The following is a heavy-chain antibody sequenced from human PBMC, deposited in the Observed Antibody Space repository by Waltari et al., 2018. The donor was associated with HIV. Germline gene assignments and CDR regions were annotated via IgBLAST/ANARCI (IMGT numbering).Heavy chain of an antibody. Sequence: QVQLVQSGAEVKKPGASVKVSCKSSGSTFTSYGFAWVRQAPGQGLEWMGWSSAYNENTNYAPKFQGRVTMTTATSTTTGYMELRRLRSADTAVYFCASYSPPRGLDVWGQGTTVTVS. CDR3: ASYSPPRGLDV. V-gene: IGHV1-18*01. CDR2: SSAYNENT. CDR1: GSTFTSYG. D-gene: IGHD2-21*01. J-gene: IGHJ6*02.